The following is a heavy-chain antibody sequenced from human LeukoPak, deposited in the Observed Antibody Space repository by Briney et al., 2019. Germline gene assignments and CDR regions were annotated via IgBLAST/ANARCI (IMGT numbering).Heavy chain of an antibody. CDR1: GFTFSSYA. CDR2: ISGSGGST. Sequence: GGSLRLSCAASGFTFSSYAMSWVRQPPGKGLEWVSAISGSGGSTYYADSVKGRFTISRDNSKNTLYLQMNSLRAEDTAVYYCAKMGEAAGTHFDYWGQGTLVTVSS. J-gene: IGHJ4*02. V-gene: IGHV3-23*01. CDR3: AKMGEAAGTHFDY. D-gene: IGHD6-13*01.